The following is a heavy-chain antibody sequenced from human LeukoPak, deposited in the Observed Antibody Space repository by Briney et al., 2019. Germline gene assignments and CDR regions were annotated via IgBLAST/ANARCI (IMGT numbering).Heavy chain of an antibody. J-gene: IGHJ4*02. Sequence: GRSLRLSCAASGFTFSSYGMHWVRQAPGKGLEWVAVIWYDGSNKYYADSVKGRFTISRDNSKNTLYLQMNSLRAEDTAVYYCARDKEYCSGGSCYLAIDYWGQGTLVIVSS. D-gene: IGHD2-15*01. CDR2: IWYDGSNK. V-gene: IGHV3-33*01. CDR1: GFTFSSYG. CDR3: ARDKEYCSGGSCYLAIDY.